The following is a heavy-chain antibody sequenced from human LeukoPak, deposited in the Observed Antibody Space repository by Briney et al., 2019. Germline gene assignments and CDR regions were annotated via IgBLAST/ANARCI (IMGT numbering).Heavy chain of an antibody. D-gene: IGHD5/OR15-5a*01. CDR2: IYTSGST. CDR1: GDSISSYY. Sequence: SETLSLTCTVSGDSISSYYWSWIRQPAGKGLEWIGRIYTSGSTNYNPSLKSGVTMSVDTSKNQFSLKLSSVTAADTAVYYCARGRGVYTPGDYWGQGTLVTVSS. V-gene: IGHV4-4*07. CDR3: ARGRGVYTPGDY. J-gene: IGHJ4*02.